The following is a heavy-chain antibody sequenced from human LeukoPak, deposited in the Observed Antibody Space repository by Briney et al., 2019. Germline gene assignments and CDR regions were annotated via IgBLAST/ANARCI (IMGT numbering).Heavy chain of an antibody. CDR1: GGSISSSSYY. J-gene: IGHJ6*03. D-gene: IGHD3-3*01. Sequence: SETLSLTCTVSGGSISSSSYYWGWIRQPPGKGLEWIGEINHSGSTNYNPSLKSRVTISVDTSKNQFSLKLSSVTAADTAVYYCARGRITIFGVVIIHPRGSYMDVWGKGTTVTVSS. CDR2: INHSGST. V-gene: IGHV4-39*07. CDR3: ARGRITIFGVVIIHPRGSYMDV.